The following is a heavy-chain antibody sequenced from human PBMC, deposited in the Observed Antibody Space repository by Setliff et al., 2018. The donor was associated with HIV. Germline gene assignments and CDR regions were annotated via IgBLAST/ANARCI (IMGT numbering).Heavy chain of an antibody. CDR2: ITPISGTA. Sequence: GASVKVSCKASGGTFSSYGISWVRQAPGQGLEWMGGITPISGTANYAQKFQGRVTIAADEFTSTAYMELSSLRSEDTAVYYCARGADGDYRYYMDVWGRGTTVTVSS. V-gene: IGHV1-69*13. CDR3: ARGADGDYRYYMDV. J-gene: IGHJ6*03. CDR1: GGTFSSYG. D-gene: IGHD4-17*01.